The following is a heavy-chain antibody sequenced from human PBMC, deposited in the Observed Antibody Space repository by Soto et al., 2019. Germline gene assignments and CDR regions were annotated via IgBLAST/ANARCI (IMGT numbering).Heavy chain of an antibody. CDR2: VYSNGAT. V-gene: IGHV4-59*11. D-gene: IGHD3-16*01. J-gene: IGHJ5*02. CDR3: ARGMDRKIGLFDL. CDR1: GGSMSGLY. Sequence: QVQLQEAGPGLVKPSETLSITCNVSGGSMSGLYWSWIRQSPLKGLEWIGYVYSNGATNYNPSFKGRVTLSVDTSKNQFSLKLTSVTAADTAVYYCARGMDRKIGLFDLWGPGNRITVAS.